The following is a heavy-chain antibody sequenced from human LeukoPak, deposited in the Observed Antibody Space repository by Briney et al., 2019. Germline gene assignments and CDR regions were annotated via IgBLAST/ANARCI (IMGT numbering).Heavy chain of an antibody. CDR3: ARGLQETLAWLKALSAFDI. Sequence: PGGSLRLSCAASGFTFSSYWMSWVRQAPGKGLEWMANIKQDGSEKYYVDSVKGRFTISRDNAKNSLYLQMNSLRAEDTAVYYCARGLQETLAWLKALSAFDIWGQGTMVTVSS. D-gene: IGHD5-24*01. J-gene: IGHJ3*02. V-gene: IGHV3-7*01. CDR1: GFTFSSYW. CDR2: IKQDGSEK.